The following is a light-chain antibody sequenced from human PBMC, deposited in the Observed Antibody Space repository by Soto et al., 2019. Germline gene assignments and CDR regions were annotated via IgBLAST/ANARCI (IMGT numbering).Light chain of an antibody. Sequence: EIVLTQSPGTLSLSTGERATLFCRASQSVSSSYLAWYQQKPGQAPRLLIYGASDRATGIPDRFSGSGSGTDFTLTISRLEPEDFAVYSCQQYGSSPWTFGQGTKVDIK. CDR1: QSVSSSY. CDR2: GAS. J-gene: IGKJ1*01. V-gene: IGKV3-20*01. CDR3: QQYGSSPWT.